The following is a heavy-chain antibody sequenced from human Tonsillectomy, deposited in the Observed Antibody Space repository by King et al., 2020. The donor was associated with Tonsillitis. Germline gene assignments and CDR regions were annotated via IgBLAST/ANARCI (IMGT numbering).Heavy chain of an antibody. CDR2: ISSSSSYI. Sequence: QLVQSGGGLVKPGGSLRLSCATSGFTFISYSMNWVRQAPGKGLEWVSSISSSSSYIFYADSVKGRFTISRDNAKNSLYLQMNSLRAEDTAVYYCARGGSPGGWYLDYWGQGTLVTVSS. V-gene: IGHV3-21*01. CDR1: GFTFISYS. D-gene: IGHD6-19*01. J-gene: IGHJ4*02. CDR3: ARGGSPGGWYLDY.